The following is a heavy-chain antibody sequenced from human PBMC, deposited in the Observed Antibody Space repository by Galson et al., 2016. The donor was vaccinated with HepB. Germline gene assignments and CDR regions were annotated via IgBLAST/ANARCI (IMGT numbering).Heavy chain of an antibody. V-gene: IGHV4-31*03. Sequence: LSLTCTVSLDTISITGYFWSWIHQVPGGGLEWIGYISHSGSVYLNPSLKSRSVISVDTSKNQFSLDVRSVTAADTAVYFCARYGSWTGFDYWGRGILVTVSS. CDR1: LDTISITGYF. J-gene: IGHJ4*02. CDR3: ARYGSWTGFDY. D-gene: IGHD6-13*01. CDR2: ISHSGSV.